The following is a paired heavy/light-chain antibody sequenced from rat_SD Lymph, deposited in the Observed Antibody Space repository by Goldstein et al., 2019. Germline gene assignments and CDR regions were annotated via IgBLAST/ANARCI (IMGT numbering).Heavy chain of an antibody. CDR3: AGGDDGTPDY. Sequence: QMQLQESGPGLVKPTQSLFLTCSVTGFSITSGYYWIWIRQSQGKHLEWMGYMTYSGETFYNPSLKSPISITRETSKNQFFLQLNSVTTEDTAMYYCAGGDDGTPDYWGQGVMVTVSS. J-gene: IGHJ2*01. CDR1: GFSITSGYY. CDR2: MTYSGET. D-gene: IGHD1-12*02. V-gene: IGHV3-8*01.
Light chain of an antibody. Sequence: DIQMTQSPASLSASLGETVSIECLASEDIYNNLAWYQQKPGKSPQLLIYYASSLQDGVPSRFSGSGSGTQYSLKINSLESEDAATYFCLQDSEYPRTFGGGTKLELK. V-gene: IGKV12S30*01. J-gene: IGKJ1*01. CDR3: LQDSEYPRT. CDR1: EDIYNN. CDR2: YAS.